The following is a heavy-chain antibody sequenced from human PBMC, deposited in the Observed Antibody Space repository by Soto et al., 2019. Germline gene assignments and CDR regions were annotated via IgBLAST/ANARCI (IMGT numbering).Heavy chain of an antibody. CDR3: ARGGLRYFDLDY. J-gene: IGHJ4*01. CDR1: GGSFSGYY. D-gene: IGHD3-9*01. CDR2: VKYSGAT. V-gene: IGHV4-34*01. Sequence: QVQLEQRGAGLLKPSETLSLTCVVYGGSFSGYYWSWIRQPPGKGLEWIGEVKYSGATNYNPSLKSRITISTDASNNQFSLKLASVTAADTAVYYCARGGLRYFDLDYWGQGTLVTVSS.